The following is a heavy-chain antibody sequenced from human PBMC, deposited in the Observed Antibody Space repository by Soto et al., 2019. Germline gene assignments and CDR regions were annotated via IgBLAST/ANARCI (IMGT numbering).Heavy chain of an antibody. CDR1: GGSISSYN. CDR2: VHYSWGS. Sequence: QVQLQESGPGLVKPSETLSLSCTVSGGSISSYNWSWIRQTPGKGLEWIGYVHYSWGSNYNPSLKSRGDIALDTSMRQFSLKLTSATATDTAVYYCGRKGFGALHDLVEVWGQGTTVTVSS. D-gene: IGHD3-10*01. J-gene: IGHJ6*02. V-gene: IGHV4-59*08. CDR3: GRKGFGALHDLVEV.